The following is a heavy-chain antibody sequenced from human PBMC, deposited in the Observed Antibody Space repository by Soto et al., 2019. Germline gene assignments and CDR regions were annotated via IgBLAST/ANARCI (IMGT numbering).Heavy chain of an antibody. CDR1: GFNFGDYT. CDR2: IRANGGGI. J-gene: IGHJ4*02. Sequence: EVPLVESGGDLAQPGGSLRLSCAASGFNFGDYTMHWVRQVPGKGLEWVSGIRANGGGIAYADSVRGRFTISRDNAKNSLNLQMNSLRPEDTALYYCAESNWGSPFTYWGQGTLVIVSS. V-gene: IGHV3-9*01. D-gene: IGHD7-27*01. CDR3: AESNWGSPFTY.